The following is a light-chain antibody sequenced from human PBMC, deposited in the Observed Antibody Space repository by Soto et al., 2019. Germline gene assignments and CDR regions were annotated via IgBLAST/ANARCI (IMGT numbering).Light chain of an antibody. J-gene: IGKJ1*01. V-gene: IGKV1-12*01. CDR3: LQVSSFPRT. Sequence: DIQMTQSPSTLSEVVGDRVTITCRASRGIGDRLAWFQQKPGKAPQFLIQAASNLQSGVPSRFSGSGSGTEFILSINSLQPEDIATYYCLQVSSFPRTFGQGAMVDIK. CDR2: AAS. CDR1: RGIGDR.